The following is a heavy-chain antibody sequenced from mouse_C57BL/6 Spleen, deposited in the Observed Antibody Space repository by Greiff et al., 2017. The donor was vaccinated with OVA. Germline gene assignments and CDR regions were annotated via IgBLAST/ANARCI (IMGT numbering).Heavy chain of an antibody. Sequence: EVQLQQSGPELVKPGASVKISCKASGYTFTDYYMHWVKQSPGKSLEWIGDINPSNGGTSYNQTFKGKATLTVDKSSITAYMELSRLTSEDSAVYYCARAFYDYDSYYDAMDYWGQGTSVTVSS. CDR2: INPSNGGT. CDR1: GYTFTDYY. V-gene: IGHV1-26*01. D-gene: IGHD2-4*01. CDR3: ARAFYDYDSYYDAMDY. J-gene: IGHJ4*01.